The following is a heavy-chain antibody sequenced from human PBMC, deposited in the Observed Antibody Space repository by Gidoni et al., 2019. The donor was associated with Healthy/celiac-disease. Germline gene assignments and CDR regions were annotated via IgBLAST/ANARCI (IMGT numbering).Heavy chain of an antibody. CDR3: ARLTPGSGFFDY. D-gene: IGHD6-19*01. J-gene: IGHJ4*02. CDR2: IYYSGST. V-gene: IGHV4-39*01. CDR1: GGSISSSSYY. Sequence: QLQLQESGPGLVKPSETLSLTCTVSGGSISSSSYYWGWIRQPPGKGLEWIGSIYYSGSTYYNPSLKSRVTISVDTSKNQFSLKLSSVTAADTAVYYCARLTPGSGFFDYWGQGTLVTVSS.